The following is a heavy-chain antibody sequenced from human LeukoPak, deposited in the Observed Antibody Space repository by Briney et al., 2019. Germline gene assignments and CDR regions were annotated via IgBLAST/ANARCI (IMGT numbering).Heavy chain of an antibody. CDR3: ARVPYYYDSSGYYGITDYYYYYGMDV. Sequence: GASVKVSCKASGYTFTSYGISWVRQAPGRGLEWMGWISAYNGNTNYAQKLQGRVTMTTDTSTSTAYMELRSPRSDDTAVYYCARVPYYYDSSGYYGITDYYYYYGMDVWGQGTTVTVSS. D-gene: IGHD3-22*01. J-gene: IGHJ6*02. V-gene: IGHV1-18*01. CDR1: GYTFTSYG. CDR2: ISAYNGNT.